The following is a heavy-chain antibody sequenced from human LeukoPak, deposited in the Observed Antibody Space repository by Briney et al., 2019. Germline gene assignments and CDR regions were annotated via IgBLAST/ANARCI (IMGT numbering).Heavy chain of an antibody. J-gene: IGHJ4*02. CDR3: ARGRIYYYYDSSGLPGSAFI. Sequence: PSETLSLTCAVYGGSFSGYYWSWIRQPPGKGLEWIGEINHSGSTNYNPSLKSRVTISVDTSKNQFSLKLSSVTAADTAVYYCARGRIYYYYDSSGLPGSAFIWGQGTLVTVSS. D-gene: IGHD3-22*01. V-gene: IGHV4-34*01. CDR1: GGSFSGYY. CDR2: INHSGST.